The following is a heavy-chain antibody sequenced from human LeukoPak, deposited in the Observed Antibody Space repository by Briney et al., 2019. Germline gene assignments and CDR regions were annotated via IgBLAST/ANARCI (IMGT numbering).Heavy chain of an antibody. Sequence: PWGSLTLSCAASGFTFSSYTMNWVRQAPGKGLEWVSSISSSSSAIYYAASVKGRFTISRDNAKNSLYLQMNSLRDEDTAVYYCARGALRYSDYWGQGTLGTGSS. J-gene: IGHJ4*02. CDR1: GFTFSSYT. V-gene: IGHV3-48*02. CDR3: ARGALRYSDY. CDR2: ISSSSSAI. D-gene: IGHD3-9*01.